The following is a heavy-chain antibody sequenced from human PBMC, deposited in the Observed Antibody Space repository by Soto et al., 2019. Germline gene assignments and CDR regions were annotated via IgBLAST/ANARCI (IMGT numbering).Heavy chain of an antibody. CDR1: GGSISTYY. CDR2: ISYSGST. Sequence: SETLSLTCTVSGGSISTYYWTWIRQPPGKVLEWIGYISYSGSTNYNPSLKSRLTISLNTSKKHFSLKLSSVTAADTAVYYCARGTRATQYYYYFYGMDVWGQGTTVTVSS. V-gene: IGHV4-59*01. CDR3: ARGTRATQYYYYFYGMDV. J-gene: IGHJ6*02.